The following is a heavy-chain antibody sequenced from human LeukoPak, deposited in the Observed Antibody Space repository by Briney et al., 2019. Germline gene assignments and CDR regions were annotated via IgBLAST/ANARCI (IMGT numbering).Heavy chain of an antibody. J-gene: IGHJ4*02. V-gene: IGHV4-39*01. D-gene: IGHD3-3*01. CDR2: IYHSGST. CDR1: GGSISSSGSY. Sequence: SETLSLTCTVSGGSISSSGSYWGWIRQPPGERLEWIGSIYHSGSTYYNPSLQSRVTISVDTSKNQFSLKLPSVTAADTAVYYCARTSGSYFDYWGQGTLVTVSS. CDR3: ARTSGSYFDY.